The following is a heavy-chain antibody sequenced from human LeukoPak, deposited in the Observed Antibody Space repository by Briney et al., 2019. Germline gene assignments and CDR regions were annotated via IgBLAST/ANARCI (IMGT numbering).Heavy chain of an antibody. D-gene: IGHD5-12*01. J-gene: IGHJ4*02. CDR3: AKSYNGYESKPDY. CDR2: ISNSGGRT. Sequence: PGGSLRHSCAASGFTFSSYAMSWVRHAPGKGLEWVSSISNSGGRTFYTDSVKGRFTISRDNSKITLYLQMNSLRAEDTAVYYCAKSYNGYESKPDYWGQGTLVTVSS. V-gene: IGHV3-23*01. CDR1: GFTFSSYA.